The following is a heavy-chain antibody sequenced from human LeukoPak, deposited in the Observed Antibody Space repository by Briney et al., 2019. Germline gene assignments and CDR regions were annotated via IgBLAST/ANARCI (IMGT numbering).Heavy chain of an antibody. CDR2: TYSAGST. CDR3: ARRTIRGVXHYFDY. CDR1: GAPITSDY. Sequence: SETLSLTCTVSGAPITSDYWSWIRQPPGKGLEWIGFTYSAGSTNYNPSLKSRVTMSLDPSNNQFSLKLRSATAADTAMYFCARRTIRGVXHYFDYWGQGALVTVSS. J-gene: IGHJ4*02. V-gene: IGHV4-59*08. D-gene: IGHD3-10*01.